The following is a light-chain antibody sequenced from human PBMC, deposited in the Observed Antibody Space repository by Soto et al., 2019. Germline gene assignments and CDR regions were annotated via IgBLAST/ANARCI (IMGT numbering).Light chain of an antibody. Sequence: QSVLTQIPSVSGTPGERVTTCFFGCTPNIGSNSVHWYQQLPGSAPKLLIYNINERPSGVPDRFSGSKSGTSASLAISGLQSEDEADYYCAAYDDSLDGQVFGTGTKVTVL. CDR2: NIN. J-gene: IGLJ1*01. CDR1: TPNIGSNS. CDR3: AAYDDSLDGQV. V-gene: IGLV1-44*01.